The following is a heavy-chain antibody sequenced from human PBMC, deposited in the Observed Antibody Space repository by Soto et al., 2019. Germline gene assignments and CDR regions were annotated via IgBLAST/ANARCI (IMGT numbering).Heavy chain of an antibody. CDR2: ISYDGSNK. Sequence: QVQLVESGGGVVQPGRSLRLSCAASGFTFSSYGMHWVRQAPGKGLEWVAVISYDGSNKYYADSVKGRFTISRDNSKNTLYLQMNSLRAEDTAVYYCIQLWENWGQGTLVTVSS. CDR1: GFTFSSYG. D-gene: IGHD5-18*01. V-gene: IGHV3-30*03. CDR3: IQLWEN. J-gene: IGHJ4*02.